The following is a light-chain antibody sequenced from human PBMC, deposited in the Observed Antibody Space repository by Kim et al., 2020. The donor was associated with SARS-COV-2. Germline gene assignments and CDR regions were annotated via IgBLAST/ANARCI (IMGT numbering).Light chain of an antibody. J-gene: IGKJ3*01. Sequence: EIVMTQSPATMSVSPGERATLSCRASQSVNSNLAWYQQKPGQAPRLLIYGASTRATGIPARFSGSGSGTECTLTIGSLQSEDFAVYYCQQYNIWPPTFGPGTKVDIK. CDR1: QSVNSN. V-gene: IGKV3-15*01. CDR3: QQYNIWPPT. CDR2: GAS.